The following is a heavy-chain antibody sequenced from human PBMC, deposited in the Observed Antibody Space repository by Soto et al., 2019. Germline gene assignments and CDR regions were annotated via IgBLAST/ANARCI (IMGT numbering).Heavy chain of an antibody. V-gene: IGHV3-23*01. CDR1: GFTFSNFS. Sequence: GGSLSLSCVASGFTFSNFSMAWVRQAPGEGLEWVSAISGSGDDTFYADSMKGRFTISRDNSKDTLYLQINSLRAEDTAVYYCATVGTTIFGVVTRGLGYWGQGTLVTVSS. CDR2: ISGSGDDT. CDR3: ATVGTTIFGVVTRGLGY. J-gene: IGHJ4*02. D-gene: IGHD3-3*01.